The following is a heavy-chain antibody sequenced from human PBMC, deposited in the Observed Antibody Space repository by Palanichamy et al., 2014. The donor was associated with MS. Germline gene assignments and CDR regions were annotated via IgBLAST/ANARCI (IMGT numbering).Heavy chain of an antibody. CDR3: ARDPTTGVDF. V-gene: IGHV4-4*07. CDR2: IAANWNT. Sequence: QVQLQESGPGLVKPSETLSLTCTVSGGSITTYYWSWTRQPAGKGLEWIGRIAANWNTNYNPSLKSRVTMSVDTSRNQFSLNLSSVTAADTAVYYCARDPTTGVDFWGQGTLVTVSS. J-gene: IGHJ4*02. CDR1: GGSITTYY. D-gene: IGHD4-17*01.